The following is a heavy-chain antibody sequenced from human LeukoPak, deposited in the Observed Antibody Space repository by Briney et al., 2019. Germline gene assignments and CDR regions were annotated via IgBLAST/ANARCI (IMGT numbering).Heavy chain of an antibody. Sequence: ASVKVSCKASGYTFTGYYMHWVRQAPGQGLEWMGWISAYNGNTNYAQKLQGRVTMTTDTSTSTAYMELRSLRSDDTAVYYCARDSHDSFDYWGQGTLVTVSS. CDR3: ARDSHDSFDY. CDR1: GYTFTGYY. V-gene: IGHV1-18*04. CDR2: ISAYNGNT. J-gene: IGHJ4*02. D-gene: IGHD3-22*01.